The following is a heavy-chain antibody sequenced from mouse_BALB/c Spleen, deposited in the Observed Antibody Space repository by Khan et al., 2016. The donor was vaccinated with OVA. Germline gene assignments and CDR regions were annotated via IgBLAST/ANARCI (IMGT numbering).Heavy chain of an antibody. V-gene: IGHV3-2*02. CDR1: GYSITSDYA. CDR3: ARVYGGDFDY. D-gene: IGHD1-1*01. CDR2: ISYSGNT. J-gene: IGHJ2*01. Sequence: DVQLQESGPGLVKPSQSLSLTCTVTGYSITSDYAWNWIRQFPGNNLEWMGFISYSGNTNYNPSLKSRISITRDTSKKQFFLQLHSVTTEDTARYYCARVYGGDFDYWGQGTTLTVSS.